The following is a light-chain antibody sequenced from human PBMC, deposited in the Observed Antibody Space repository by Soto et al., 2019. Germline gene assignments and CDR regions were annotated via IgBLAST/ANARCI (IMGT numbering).Light chain of an antibody. CDR1: QSVTSSH. Sequence: EIVLTQTPGTLSLSPGERATLSCRASQSVTSSHLAWYQQKPGQAPRLLIYGASTRATGIPDRFSGSGSDTDCSLTIRRLDPEDFAMYYCLLYFSPDRYTCGPGTKVQIK. CDR3: LLYFSPDRYT. J-gene: IGKJ2*01. CDR2: GAS. V-gene: IGKV3-20*01.